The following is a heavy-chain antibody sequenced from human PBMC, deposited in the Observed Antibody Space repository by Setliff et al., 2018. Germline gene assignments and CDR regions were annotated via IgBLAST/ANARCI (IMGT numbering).Heavy chain of an antibody. J-gene: IGHJ4*02. CDR3: ARGGTFRYFDY. Sequence: SETLSLTCTVSGDSISSRTYYWSWIRQPAGKGLEWIGHIYTSWSTNYNPSLKSRLTISVDTSKNQFSLKLRSVTAADTAVYYCARGGTFRYFDYWGQGTPVTVSS. CDR1: GDSISSRTYY. V-gene: IGHV4-61*09. D-gene: IGHD5-12*01. CDR2: IYTSWST.